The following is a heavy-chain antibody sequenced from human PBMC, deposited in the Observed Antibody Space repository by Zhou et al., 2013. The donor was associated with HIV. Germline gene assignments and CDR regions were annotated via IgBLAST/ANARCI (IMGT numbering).Heavy chain of an antibody. CDR2: INPNSGGT. J-gene: IGHJ4*02. D-gene: IGHD4-4*01. CDR1: GYTFTGYY. Sequence: QVQLVQSGSEVTKPGASVKVSCKASGYTFTGYYLHWVRQAPGQGLEWMGWINPNSGGTNYAQKFQGRVTMTRDTSISTAYMELSRLRSDDTAVYYCARAYSGNSNYFDYWGQGTLVTVSS. CDR3: ARAYSGNSNYFDY. V-gene: IGHV1-2*02.